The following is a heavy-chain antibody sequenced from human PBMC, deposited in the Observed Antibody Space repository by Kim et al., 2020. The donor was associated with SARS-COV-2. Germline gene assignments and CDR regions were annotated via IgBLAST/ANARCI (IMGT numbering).Heavy chain of an antibody. Sequence: GGSLRLSCAASGFTFSSYGMHWVRQAPGKGLEWVAVISYDGSNKYYADSVKGRFTISRDNSKNTLYLQMNSLRAEDTAVYYCAKWDIVVVPAAQVDDYWG. D-gene: IGHD2-2*01. CDR2: ISYDGSNK. V-gene: IGHV3-30*18. CDR3: AKWDIVVVPAAQVDDY. J-gene: IGHJ4*01. CDR1: GFTFSSYG.